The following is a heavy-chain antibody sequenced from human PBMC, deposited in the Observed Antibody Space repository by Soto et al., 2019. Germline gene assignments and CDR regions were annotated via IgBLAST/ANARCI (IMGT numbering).Heavy chain of an antibody. J-gene: IGHJ6*02. CDR2: IIPIFGTA. CDR1: GGTFSSYA. D-gene: IGHD6-13*01. V-gene: IGHV1-69*01. Sequence: QVQLVQSGAEVKKPGSSVKVSCKASGGTFSSYAISWVRQAPGQGLEWMGGIIPIFGTANYAQKFQGRVTVTADDTTSTVDMELSSLRSEDTAVSYCSILLNAAAGTRWHGVDVWGQGNTVTVPS. CDR3: SILLNAAAGTRWHGVDV.